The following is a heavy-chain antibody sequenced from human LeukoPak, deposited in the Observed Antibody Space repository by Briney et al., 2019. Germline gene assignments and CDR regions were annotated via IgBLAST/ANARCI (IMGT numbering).Heavy chain of an antibody. D-gene: IGHD1-26*01. CDR3: AKVQVQGIMAPLGS. J-gene: IGHJ4*02. Sequence: PGRSLRLSCAASGFTFNSYAMHWVRQAPGKGLEWVAVISFDGRNKYYADSVKGRFTISRDNSKNTLYLQMNSLRAEDTAVYYCAKVQVQGIMAPLGSWGQGTLVTVSS. V-gene: IGHV3-30*18. CDR2: ISFDGRNK. CDR1: GFTFNSYA.